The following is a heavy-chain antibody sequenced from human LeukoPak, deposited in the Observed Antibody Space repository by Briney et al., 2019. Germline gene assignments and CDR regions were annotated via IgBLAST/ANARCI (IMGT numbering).Heavy chain of an antibody. V-gene: IGHV4-38-2*02. D-gene: IGHD5-18*01. CDR2: IYHSGST. Sequence: SETLSLTCTVSGYSISSGYYWGWIRQPPGKGLEWIGSIYHSGSTYYNPSLKSRVTISVDTSKNQFSLKPSSVTAADTAVYYCARAIAETASYYYYYYMDVWGKGTTVTVSS. J-gene: IGHJ6*03. CDR3: ARAIAETASYYYYYYMDV. CDR1: GYSISSGYY.